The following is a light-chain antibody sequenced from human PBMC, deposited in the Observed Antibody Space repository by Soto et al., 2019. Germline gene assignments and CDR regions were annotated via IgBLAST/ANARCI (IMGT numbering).Light chain of an antibody. CDR1: ESISSW. J-gene: IGKJ1*01. V-gene: IGKV1-5*03. CDR3: QQYNSYSRT. CDR2: KAS. Sequence: DIQLTQSPSTLSASVGDNVTITCRSSESISSWLAWYQQKPGKAPKLLIYKASSLESGVPSRFSGSGSGTEFTLTISSLQPDDFATYYCQQYNSYSRTFGQGTKVDI.